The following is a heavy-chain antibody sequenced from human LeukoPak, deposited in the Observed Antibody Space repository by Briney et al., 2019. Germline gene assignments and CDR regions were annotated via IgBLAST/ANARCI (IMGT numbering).Heavy chain of an antibody. CDR3: ARATGTTLIWFDP. CDR1: GYTFTGSY. Sequence: ASVKVSCKTSGYTFTGSYMHWVRQAPGQGLEWMGWINPHSGDTNYAQKFQGRVTMTRDTSISTAYMELSRLRSDDTAVYYCARATGTTLIWFDPWGQGTLVTVSS. D-gene: IGHD1-7*01. CDR2: INPHSGDT. V-gene: IGHV1-2*02. J-gene: IGHJ5*02.